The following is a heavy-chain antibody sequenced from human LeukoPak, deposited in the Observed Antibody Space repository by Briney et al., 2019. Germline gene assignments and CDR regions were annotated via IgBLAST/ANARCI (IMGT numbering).Heavy chain of an antibody. Sequence: ASVKVSCKASGYTFTNYGISWVRQAPGQGLEWMGWINPNTGGANYAQKFQGRVTMTRDTSISTAYMEVSRLRSDDTAVYYCARPRAFSYGQMYYFDYWGQGALVTVSS. CDR2: INPNTGGA. D-gene: IGHD5-18*01. CDR3: ARPRAFSYGQMYYFDY. V-gene: IGHV1-2*02. CDR1: GYTFTNYG. J-gene: IGHJ4*02.